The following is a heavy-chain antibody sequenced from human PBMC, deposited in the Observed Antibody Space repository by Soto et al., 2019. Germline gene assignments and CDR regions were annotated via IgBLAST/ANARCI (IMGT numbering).Heavy chain of an antibody. CDR2: ISTYKGNT. J-gene: IGHJ4*02. V-gene: IGHV1-18*01. Sequence: QIQLVQSGPEVKKPGASVKVSCKTSGYTFTSYGIAWVRQAPGQGLEWMGWISTYKGNTNYAQKFQGRVTMTTDTSTSTAYMELRSLRSDDTAVYYCATRSPAFDYWGQGTLVTVSS. CDR1: GYTFTSYG. CDR3: ATRSPAFDY.